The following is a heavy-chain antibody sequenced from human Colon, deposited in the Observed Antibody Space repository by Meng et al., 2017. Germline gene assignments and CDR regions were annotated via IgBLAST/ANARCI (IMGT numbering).Heavy chain of an antibody. Sequence: SETLSLTCTVSGDSIISSTYYWGWIRQPPGKGLEWIGNIYYSGSTYHNPSSKSRVTISVDMSKNQFSLKLSSVTAADTAVYYCARLLWFGEWRYFDYWGQGTLVTVSS. D-gene: IGHD3-10*01. CDR3: ARLLWFGEWRYFDY. V-gene: IGHV4-39*07. J-gene: IGHJ4*02. CDR2: IYYSGST. CDR1: GDSIISSTYY.